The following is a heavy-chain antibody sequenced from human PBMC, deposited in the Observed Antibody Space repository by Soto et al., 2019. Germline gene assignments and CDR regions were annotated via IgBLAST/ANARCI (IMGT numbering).Heavy chain of an antibody. D-gene: IGHD3-10*01. CDR2: ISYDGSNK. CDR1: ALTFSRYA. Sequence: QVQLVESGGGVVQPGRSLRLTCAASALTFSRYAMHWVRQAPGKGLEWVTVISYDGSNKYYADSVKGRFTISRDNSKNTLYLQMNSLRAEDTAVYYCARDPVNYYGSWTYGMDVCGQGTTVTVSS. J-gene: IGHJ6*02. V-gene: IGHV3-30-3*01. CDR3: ARDPVNYYGSWTYGMDV.